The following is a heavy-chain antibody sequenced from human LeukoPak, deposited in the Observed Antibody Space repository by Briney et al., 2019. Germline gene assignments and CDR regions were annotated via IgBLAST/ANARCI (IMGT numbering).Heavy chain of an antibody. CDR3: ARALDSSSSRYQAFEY. Sequence: GRSLRLSCAASGFTFSNYWMSWVRQAPGKGLEWVANIKQDGSEKYYVDSVKGRFTISRDNAKNSLYLQMNSLRAEDTAVYYCARALDSSSSRYQAFEYWGQGTLVTVSS. D-gene: IGHD2-2*01. CDR2: IKQDGSEK. V-gene: IGHV3-7*01. J-gene: IGHJ4*02. CDR1: GFTFSNYW.